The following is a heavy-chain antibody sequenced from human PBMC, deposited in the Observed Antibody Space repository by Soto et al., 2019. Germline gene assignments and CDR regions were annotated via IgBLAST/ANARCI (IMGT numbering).Heavy chain of an antibody. CDR1: GGSISSSY. D-gene: IGHD6-13*01. J-gene: IGHJ4*01. V-gene: IGHV4-59*08. Sequence: SETLSLTCTVSGGSISSSYWSWIRQPPGKGLEWIGYIYDSGSTYYNSSLKSRVTMSVDTSKNQFSLKLSSVTAEDTAVYYCARQLIDWGHGTQVTV. CDR2: IYDSGST. CDR3: ARQLID.